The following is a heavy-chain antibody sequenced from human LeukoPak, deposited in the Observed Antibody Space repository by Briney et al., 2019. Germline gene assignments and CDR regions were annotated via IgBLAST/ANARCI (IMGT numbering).Heavy chain of an antibody. J-gene: IGHJ4*02. V-gene: IGHV1-18*01. CDR3: AREREETYGSGSYTFDH. CDR1: GYTFTSYG. D-gene: IGHD3-10*01. CDR2: ISAYNGNT. Sequence: ASVKVSCKASGYTFTSYGISWVRQAPGQGLEWMGWISAYNGNTNYAQKLQGRVTMTTDTSTSTAYTELRSLRSDDTAVYYCAREREETYGSGSYTFDHWGQGTLVTVSS.